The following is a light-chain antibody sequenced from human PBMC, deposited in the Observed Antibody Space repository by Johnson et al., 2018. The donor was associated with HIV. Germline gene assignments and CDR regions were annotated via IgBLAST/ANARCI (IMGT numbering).Light chain of an antibody. Sequence: QSVLTQPPSVSAAPGQKVTISCSGSSSNIGNNYVSWYQQLPGTAPRLLIYENSNRPSGIPDRFSGSKSGTSATLAITGLQTGDEADYYCGTWDSSLSAGGVFGTGTKVTGL. J-gene: IGLJ1*01. V-gene: IGLV1-51*02. CDR1: SSNIGNNY. CDR2: ENS. CDR3: GTWDSSLSAGGV.